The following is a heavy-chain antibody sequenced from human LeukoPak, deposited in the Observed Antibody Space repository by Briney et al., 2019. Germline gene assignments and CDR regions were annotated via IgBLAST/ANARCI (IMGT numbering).Heavy chain of an antibody. J-gene: IGHJ4*02. V-gene: IGHV3-48*02. CDR3: ARALSGSLFY. Sequence: GGSLRLSCAASGFTFSSYAMSWVRQAPGKGLEWVSYISSSSSTIYYADSVKGRFTISRDNAKNSLYLQMNSLRDEDTAVYYCARALSGSLFYWGQGALVTVSS. CDR1: GFTFSSYA. CDR2: ISSSSSTI. D-gene: IGHD3-10*01.